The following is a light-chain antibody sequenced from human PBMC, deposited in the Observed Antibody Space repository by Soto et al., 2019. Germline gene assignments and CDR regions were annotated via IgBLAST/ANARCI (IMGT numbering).Light chain of an antibody. V-gene: IGKV1-5*01. J-gene: IGKJ1*01. Sequence: DIQMTQSASSVSVSVGDRVTITWGASQGISSWLAWYQQKPGKAPKLLIYDASSLESGVPSRFSGSGSGKEFTLNISSLQPDDFATYYCQQYNTYSPERTFGQGTKVDIK. CDR2: DAS. CDR1: QGISSW. CDR3: QQYNTYSPERT.